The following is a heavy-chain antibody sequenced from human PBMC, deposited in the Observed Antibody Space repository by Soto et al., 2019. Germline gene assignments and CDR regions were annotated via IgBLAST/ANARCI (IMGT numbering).Heavy chain of an antibody. CDR3: AKDYSSSWYGHFDY. CDR2: ISGSGGST. J-gene: IGHJ4*02. D-gene: IGHD6-13*01. CDR1: GFTFSSYA. Sequence: GGSLRLSCAASGFTFSSYAMSWVRQAPGKGLEWVSGISGSGGSTYYADSVKGRFTISRDNSKNTLYLQMNSLRAEDTAVYYCAKDYSSSWYGHFDYWGQGTLVTVSS. V-gene: IGHV3-23*01.